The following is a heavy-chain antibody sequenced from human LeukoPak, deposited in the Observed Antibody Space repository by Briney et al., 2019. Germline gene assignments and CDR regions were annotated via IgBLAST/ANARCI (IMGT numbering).Heavy chain of an antibody. Sequence: SETLSLTCTVSGGSISSSSYYWGWIRQPPGKGLEWIGSIYYSGSTYYNPALKSRVTISVDKSETQISLKMSSVTAADTAVYYCARDGGGRLWYFDLWGRGTLVTVSS. CDR3: ARDGGGRLWYFDL. J-gene: IGHJ2*01. CDR2: IYYSGST. V-gene: IGHV4-39*07. D-gene: IGHD3-16*01. CDR1: GGSISSSSYY.